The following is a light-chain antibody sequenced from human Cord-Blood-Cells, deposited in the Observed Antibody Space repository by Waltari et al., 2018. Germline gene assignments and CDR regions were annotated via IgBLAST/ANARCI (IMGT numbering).Light chain of an antibody. CDR1: QSVSSN. CDR2: GAS. V-gene: IGKV3-15*01. Sequence: EIVMTQSPATLSVSPGERATLSCRASQSVSSNLAWYQQKPGQAPRLLIYGASTRATGIPARFSGSGSGTEVTLTISSLQSEDFAVYYCQQYNNWPSTCGQGTKVEIK. J-gene: IGKJ1*01. CDR3: QQYNNWPST.